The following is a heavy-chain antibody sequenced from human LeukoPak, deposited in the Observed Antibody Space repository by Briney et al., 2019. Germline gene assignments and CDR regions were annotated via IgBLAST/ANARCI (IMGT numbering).Heavy chain of an antibody. Sequence: SETLSLTCTVSGGSIRSSTDYWGWIRQPPGKELEWIGSIHYSGSTYYNPSLKSRVTISVDTSKNQFSLKLSSVTAADTAVYYCARARHYYDSSGDPTFDYWGQGTLVTVSS. CDR2: IHYSGST. V-gene: IGHV4-39*07. J-gene: IGHJ4*02. CDR3: ARARHYYDSSGDPTFDY. CDR1: GGSIRSSTDY. D-gene: IGHD3-22*01.